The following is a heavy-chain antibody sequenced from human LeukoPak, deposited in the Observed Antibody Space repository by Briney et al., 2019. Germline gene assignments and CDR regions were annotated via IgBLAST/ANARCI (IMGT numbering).Heavy chain of an antibody. CDR2: ISAYNGNT. J-gene: IGHJ4*02. CDR1: GYTFSSYG. D-gene: IGHD6-19*01. V-gene: IGHV1-18*01. CDR3: ATDLRKRTGYSSGWYTGPGLASY. Sequence: GASVKVSCKASGYTFSSYGISWVRQAPGQGLEWMGWISAYNGNTNYAQKLQGRVTMTTDTSTSTAYMELRSLRSDDTAVYYCATDLRKRTGYSSGWYTGPGLASYWGQGTLVTVSS.